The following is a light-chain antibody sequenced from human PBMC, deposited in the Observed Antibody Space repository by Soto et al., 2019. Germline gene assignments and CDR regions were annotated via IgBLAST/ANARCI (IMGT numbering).Light chain of an antibody. CDR3: QQYNGYSYT. V-gene: IGKV1-5*01. CDR1: QSIGSW. CDR2: DAS. Sequence: DTQMTQSPSTLSASVGDRVTITCRASQSIGSWMAWYQQIPGKAPKLLIFDASTLQSGVPSRFSGRGSGTEFTLTISSLHPDDFATYYCQQYNGYSYTFGQGTTLEI. J-gene: IGKJ2*01.